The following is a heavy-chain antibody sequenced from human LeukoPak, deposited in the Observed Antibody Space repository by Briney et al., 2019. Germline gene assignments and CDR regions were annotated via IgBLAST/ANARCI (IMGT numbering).Heavy chain of an antibody. CDR3: ARSDGAYYFDY. CDR1: GYTFTGYY. D-gene: IGHD2-21*01. V-gene: IGHV1-2*02. Sequence: ASVKVSCKASGYTFTGYYMHWVRQAPGQGLEWMGWINPNNDVTNYALKFQGRVTMTRDTSISTAYMELSGLRSDDTADYYCARSDGAYYFDYWGQGTLVTVSS. CDR2: INPNNDVT. J-gene: IGHJ4*02.